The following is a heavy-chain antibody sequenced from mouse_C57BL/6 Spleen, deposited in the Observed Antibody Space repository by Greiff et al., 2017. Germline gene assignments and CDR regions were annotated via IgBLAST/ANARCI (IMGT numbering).Heavy chain of an antibody. V-gene: IGHV5-4*01. Sequence: EVQVVESGGGLVKPGGSLKLSCAASGFTFSSYAMSWVRQTPEKRLEWVATISDGGSYTYYPDNVKGRFTISRDNAKNNLYLQMSHLKSEDTAMYYCARDGGITTVPVADYWGQGTTLTVSS. CDR3: ARDGGITTVPVADY. CDR2: ISDGGSYT. CDR1: GFTFSSYA. D-gene: IGHD1-1*01. J-gene: IGHJ2*01.